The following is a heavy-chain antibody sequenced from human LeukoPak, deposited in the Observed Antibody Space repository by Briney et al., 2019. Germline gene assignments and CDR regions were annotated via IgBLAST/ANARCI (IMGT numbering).Heavy chain of an antibody. D-gene: IGHD2-2*01. CDR2: IIPIFGTA. CDR1: GGTFSSYA. CDR3: ASRLYCSNTRCRNFPFAY. Sequence: SVKVSCKASGGTFSSYAINWVRHAPGQGLEWMGGIIPIFGTANYAQKFQDRVTITADESTSTAYMELSSLRSEDTAIYYCASRLYCSNTRCRNFPFAYWGQGTLVTVSS. V-gene: IGHV1-69*01. J-gene: IGHJ4*02.